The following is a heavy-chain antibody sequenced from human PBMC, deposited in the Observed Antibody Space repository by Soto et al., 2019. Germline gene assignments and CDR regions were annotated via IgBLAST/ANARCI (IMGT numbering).Heavy chain of an antibody. V-gene: IGHV4-30-4*01. D-gene: IGHD3-10*01. J-gene: IGHJ4*02. CDR2: IYYSGNT. Sequence: LSLTCTVSGDSISSGDFYWSWIRQPPGRGLEWIGHIYYSGNTYYNPSLKSRVTIAVDTSKNQFYLKLNSVTAADTADYYCARDVCTWFGIRNSFDSCGQGPLGTVST. CDR1: GDSISSGDFY. CDR3: ARDVCTWFGIRNSFDS.